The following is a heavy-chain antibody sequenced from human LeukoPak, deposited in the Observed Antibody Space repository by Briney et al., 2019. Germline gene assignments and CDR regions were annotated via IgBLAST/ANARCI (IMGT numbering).Heavy chain of an antibody. J-gene: IGHJ5*02. CDR3: AREKVVAATEGDNWFDP. Sequence: SETLSLTCTVSGYSISSGYYWGWIRQPPGKGLEWTGSIDHSGSTYYNPSLKSRVTISVDTSKNQFSLKLSSVTAADTAVYYCAREKVVAATEGDNWFDPWGQGTLVTVSS. CDR1: GYSISSGYY. V-gene: IGHV4-38-2*02. CDR2: IDHSGST. D-gene: IGHD6-25*01.